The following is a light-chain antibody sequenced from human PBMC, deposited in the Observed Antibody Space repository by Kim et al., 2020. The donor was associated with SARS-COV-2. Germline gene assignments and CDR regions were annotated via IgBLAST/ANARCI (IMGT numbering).Light chain of an antibody. Sequence: QSALTQPASVSGSPGQSITISCTGTISDVGAYNYVSWYQQHPGKAPKLMIYDVSNRPSGVSNRFSGSKSGNTASLTISGLQAEDEADYYCSSYTSSSTVLFGGGTQLTVL. CDR1: ISDVGAYNY. CDR3: SSYTSSSTVL. J-gene: IGLJ2*01. CDR2: DVS. V-gene: IGLV2-14*03.